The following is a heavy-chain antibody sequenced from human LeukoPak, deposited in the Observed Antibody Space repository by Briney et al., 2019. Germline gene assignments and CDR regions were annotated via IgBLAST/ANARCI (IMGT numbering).Heavy chain of an antibody. Sequence: ASVKVSFTASGYTFTSYDINWVRQATGQGLEWMGWMNPNSGNTGYAQKFQGRVTMTRNTSISTAYMELSSLRSEDTAVYYCARSNLRSGFTSPIRYWGQGTLVTVSS. V-gene: IGHV1-8*01. CDR2: MNPNSGNT. CDR1: GYTFTSYD. J-gene: IGHJ4*02. D-gene: IGHD3-3*01. CDR3: ARSNLRSGFTSPIRY.